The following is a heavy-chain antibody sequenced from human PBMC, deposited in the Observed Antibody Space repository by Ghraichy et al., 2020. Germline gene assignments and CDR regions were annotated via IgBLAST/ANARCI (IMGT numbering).Heavy chain of an antibody. CDR1: GYTFTSYY. V-gene: IGHV1-46*03. Sequence: ASVKVSCKASGYTFTSYYMHWVRQAPGQGLEWMGIINPSGGSTSYAQKFQGRVTMTRDTSTSTVYMELSSLRSEDTAVYYCASEVDTAMADLPYYYYYGMDVWGQGTTVTVSS. CDR2: INPSGGST. J-gene: IGHJ6*02. D-gene: IGHD5-18*01. CDR3: ASEVDTAMADLPYYYYYGMDV.